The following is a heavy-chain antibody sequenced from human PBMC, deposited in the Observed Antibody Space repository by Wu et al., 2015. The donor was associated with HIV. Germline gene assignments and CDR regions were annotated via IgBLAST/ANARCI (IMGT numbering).Heavy chain of an antibody. V-gene: IGHV1-2*02. Sequence: QVHLVQSGAEVKKPGASVMVSCKVSGYTLSKLAMHWVRQAPGKGLEWMGWINPNRGGIKYAQKFQGRVTMTRDTAVSTAYMELNRLTSDDTAMYYCARDELFRVDDAFDMWGQGTMVIVSS. CDR3: ARDELFRVDDAFDM. CDR2: INPNRGGI. CDR1: GYTLSKLA. D-gene: IGHD2-15*01. J-gene: IGHJ3*02.